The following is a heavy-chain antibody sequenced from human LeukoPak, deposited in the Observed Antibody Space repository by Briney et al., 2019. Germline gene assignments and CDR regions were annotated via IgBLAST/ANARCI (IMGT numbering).Heavy chain of an antibody. Sequence: SVKVSCKASGGTSSSYAISWVRQAPGQGLEWMGRIIPIFGTANYAQKFQGRVTITTDESTSTAYMELSSLRSEGTAVYYCARVSSGYSGYDYWGQGTPVTVSS. CDR1: GGTSSSYA. CDR2: IIPIFGTA. J-gene: IGHJ4*02. D-gene: IGHD5-12*01. CDR3: ARVSSGYSGYDY. V-gene: IGHV1-69*05.